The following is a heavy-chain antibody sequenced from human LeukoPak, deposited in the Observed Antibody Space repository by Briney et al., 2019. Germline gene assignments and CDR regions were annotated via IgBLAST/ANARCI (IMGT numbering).Heavy chain of an antibody. Sequence: SETLSLTCTVSGGSISSSSYYWGWIRQPPGKGLEWIGSIYYSGSTYYNPSLKSRVTISVDTSKNQFSLKLSSVTAADTAVYYCARGSQVVVNAFDIWGQGTMVTVSS. CDR2: IYYSGST. CDR1: GGSISSSSYY. CDR3: ARGSQVVVNAFDI. V-gene: IGHV4-39*07. J-gene: IGHJ3*02. D-gene: IGHD3-22*01.